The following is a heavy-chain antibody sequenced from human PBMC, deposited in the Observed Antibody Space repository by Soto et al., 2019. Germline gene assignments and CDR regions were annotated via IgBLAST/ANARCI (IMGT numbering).Heavy chain of an antibody. CDR3: ARGVSP. V-gene: IGHV4-31*03. Sequence: PSETLSLTCTVSGGSISTGGYYWNWIRQHPGKGLEWIGYFYYSGSTYYNPSLKSRVTISVNTSKNQFSLKLSSVTAAETAVYYCARGVSPWAQGTLVTVSS. CDR2: FYYSGST. CDR1: GGSISTGGYY. J-gene: IGHJ5*02.